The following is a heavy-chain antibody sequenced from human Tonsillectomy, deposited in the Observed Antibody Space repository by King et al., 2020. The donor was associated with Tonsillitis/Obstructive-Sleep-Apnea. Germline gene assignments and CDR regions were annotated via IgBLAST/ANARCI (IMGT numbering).Heavy chain of an antibody. CDR1: GGSFSGYY. V-gene: IGHV4-34*01. CDR2: INHSGST. J-gene: IGHJ3*02. CDR3: ARELVIPTARGDGFDI. Sequence: VQLQQWGAGLLKPSETLSLTCAVYGGSFSGYYWSWIRQPPGKGLEWMGEINHSGSTNYNPYLKSRVTISVDTSKNQFSLKLSYVTAADTAVFYCARELVIPTARGDGFDIWGRGTMVTVSS. D-gene: IGHD2-2*01.